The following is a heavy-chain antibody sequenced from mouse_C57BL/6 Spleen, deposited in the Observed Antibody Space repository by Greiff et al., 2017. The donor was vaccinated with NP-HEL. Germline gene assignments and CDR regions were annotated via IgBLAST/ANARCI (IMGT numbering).Heavy chain of an antibody. V-gene: IGHV1-19*01. Sequence: VQLQQSGPVLVKPGASVKMSCKASGYTFTDYYMNWVKQSHGKSLEWIGVINPYNGGTSYNQKFKGKATLTVDKSSSTAYMELNSLTSEDSAVYYCARRGYYSNYPDYWGQGTTLTVSS. CDR2: INPYNGGT. D-gene: IGHD2-12*01. CDR3: ARRGYYSNYPDY. CDR1: GYTFTDYY. J-gene: IGHJ2*01.